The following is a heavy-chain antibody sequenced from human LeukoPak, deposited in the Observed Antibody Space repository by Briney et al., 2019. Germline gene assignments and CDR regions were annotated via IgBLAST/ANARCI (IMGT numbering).Heavy chain of an antibody. D-gene: IGHD2-2*01. J-gene: IGHJ3*02. CDR2: AYYRSKWYN. CDR1: GVSVSSKSAT. CDR3: ARGKASFTVEDAFDI. Sequence: SQTLSLTCGISGVSVSSKSATWNWIRQSPSRGLGWLGRAYYRSKWYNDYAVSVKSRITINPDTSKNQFSLQLNSVTPEDTAVYYCARGKASFTVEDAFDIWGQGTMVTVSS. V-gene: IGHV6-1*01.